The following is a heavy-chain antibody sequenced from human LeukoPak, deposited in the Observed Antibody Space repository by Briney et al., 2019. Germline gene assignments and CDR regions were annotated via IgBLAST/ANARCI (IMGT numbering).Heavy chain of an antibody. CDR1: GGSFSGYY. Sequence: PSETLSLACAAYGGSFSGYYWSWIRQPPGKGLEWIWYIYYSGSTNYNPSLKSRVTISVDTSKNRFSLKLSSVTAADTAVYYCARSGDGYYGYYYYGMDVWGQGTTVTVSS. D-gene: IGHD5-12*01. CDR3: ARSGDGYYGYYYYGMDV. J-gene: IGHJ6*02. V-gene: IGHV4-59*01. CDR2: IYYSGST.